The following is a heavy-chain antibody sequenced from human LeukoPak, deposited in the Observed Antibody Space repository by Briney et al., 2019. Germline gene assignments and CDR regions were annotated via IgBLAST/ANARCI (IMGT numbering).Heavy chain of an antibody. CDR2: ISGSGGST. Sequence: GASLRLSCAASGFTFSSYAMSWVRQAPGKGLEWVSAISGSGGSTYYADSVKGRFTISRDNSKNTLYLQMNSLRAEDTAVYYCAKDCSGGSCLDYWGQRTLVTVSS. CDR1: GFTFSSYA. CDR3: AKDCSGGSCLDY. J-gene: IGHJ4*02. V-gene: IGHV3-23*01. D-gene: IGHD2-15*01.